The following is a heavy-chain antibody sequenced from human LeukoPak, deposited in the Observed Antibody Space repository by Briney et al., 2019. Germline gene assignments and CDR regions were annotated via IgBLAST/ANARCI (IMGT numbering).Heavy chain of an antibody. Sequence: GGSLRLSCAASEFTFSTYNMNWVRQAPGKGLEWVSVIYSGGSTYYADSVKGRFTISRDNSKNTLYLQMNSLRAEDTAVYYCARAPAGEPLDYWGQGTLVTVSS. D-gene: IGHD1-14*01. CDR3: ARAPAGEPLDY. CDR2: IYSGGST. CDR1: EFTFSTYN. J-gene: IGHJ4*02. V-gene: IGHV3-66*01.